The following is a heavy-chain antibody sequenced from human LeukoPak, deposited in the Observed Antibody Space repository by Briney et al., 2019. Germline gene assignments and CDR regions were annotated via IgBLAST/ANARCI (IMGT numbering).Heavy chain of an antibody. CDR3: AKAPHYYTSATYWDYFEN. V-gene: IGHV3-9*01. CDR1: GFTFDDFA. Sequence: GGSLRLSCAASGFTFDDFAMHWVRQSPGKGLEWVSGISWNSDTTAYSDSVKGRFTISRDNANNSLYLLMNSLRSEDTAFYYCAKAPHYYTSATYWDYFENWGQGSLVTVSS. CDR2: ISWNSDTT. D-gene: IGHD3-10*01. J-gene: IGHJ4*02.